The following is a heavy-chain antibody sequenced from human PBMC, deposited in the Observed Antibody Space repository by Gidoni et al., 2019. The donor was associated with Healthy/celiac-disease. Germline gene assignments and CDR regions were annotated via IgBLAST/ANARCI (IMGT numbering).Heavy chain of an antibody. CDR1: GYSFTSYW. Sequence: EVQLVQSGAEVKTPGASLKISCTVSGYSFTSYWIGWVRQMPGKGLAWMGIIYPGDSDTRYSPSFQGQVTISADKSISTAYLQWSSLKASDTAMYYCVRSKRSGYYPSLDYWGQGTLVTVSS. V-gene: IGHV5-51*01. J-gene: IGHJ4*02. CDR2: IYPGDSDT. CDR3: VRSKRSGYYPSLDY. D-gene: IGHD3-22*01.